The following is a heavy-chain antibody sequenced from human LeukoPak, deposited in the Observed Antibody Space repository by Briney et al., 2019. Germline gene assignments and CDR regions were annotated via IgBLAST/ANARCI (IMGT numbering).Heavy chain of an antibody. D-gene: IGHD6-13*01. CDR3: AKDRRYSSSWSNGGFDY. J-gene: IGHJ4*02. V-gene: IGHV3-9*01. CDR1: GFTFDDYA. Sequence: PGGSLRLSCAASGFTFDDYAMLWVRQAPGKGLEWVSGISWNSGSIGYADPVKGRFTISRDNAKNSLYLQMNSLRAEDTALYYCAKDRRYSSSWSNGGFDYWGQGTLVTVSS. CDR2: ISWNSGSI.